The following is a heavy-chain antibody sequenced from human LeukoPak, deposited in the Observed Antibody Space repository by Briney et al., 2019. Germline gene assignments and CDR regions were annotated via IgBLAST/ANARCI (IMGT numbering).Heavy chain of an antibody. Sequence: GGSLRLSCAASGFNFDDYAMHWVRQAPGKGLVWVSRITSDGSNTNYADSVKGRFTISRDNAKNTLYLHMNSLRAEDTAVYYCARGGRIQLERRGYFDYWGQGTLVTVSS. CDR2: ITSDGSNT. CDR3: ARGGRIQLERRGYFDY. CDR1: GFNFDDYA. J-gene: IGHJ4*02. D-gene: IGHD1-1*01. V-gene: IGHV3-74*01.